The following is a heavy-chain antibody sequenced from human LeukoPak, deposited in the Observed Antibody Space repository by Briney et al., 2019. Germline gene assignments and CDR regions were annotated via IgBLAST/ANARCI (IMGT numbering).Heavy chain of an antibody. CDR2: NYYSGST. Sequence: SETLSLTCTVSGGSISSGGYYWSWIRQHPGKGLEWIGYNYYSGSTYHNPSLKSRVTISVDTSKNQFSLKLSSVTAADTAVYYCARLENYYESSGYYSANFDYWGQGTLVTVSS. J-gene: IGHJ4*02. CDR1: GGSISSGGYY. V-gene: IGHV4-31*03. D-gene: IGHD3-22*01. CDR3: ARLENYYESSGYYSANFDY.